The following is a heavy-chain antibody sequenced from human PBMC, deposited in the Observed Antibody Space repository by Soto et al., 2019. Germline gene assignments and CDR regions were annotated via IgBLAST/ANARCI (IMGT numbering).Heavy chain of an antibody. CDR1: GFTVSSNY. Sequence: GGSLRLSCAVSGFTVSSNYMSWVRQSPGKGLEWVSVMYTDGSRYYADSMKGRFTISRDNAKNTLHLQMNSLRAEDTAVYYCARDQYFDWSFDSWGQGTLVTVS. J-gene: IGHJ4*02. D-gene: IGHD3-9*01. CDR2: MYTDGSR. V-gene: IGHV3-53*01. CDR3: ARDQYFDWSFDS.